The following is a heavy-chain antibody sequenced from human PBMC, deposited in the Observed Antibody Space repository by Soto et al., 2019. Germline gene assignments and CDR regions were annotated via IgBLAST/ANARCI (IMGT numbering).Heavy chain of an antibody. CDR2: LSLYSDGT. CDR1: GYTFSNYG. V-gene: IGHV1-18*01. CDR3: ARGEPGPEAWFGP. Sequence: GASVKVSCKTSGYTFSNYGITWVRQAPLQPLEWLVWLSLYSDGTNYAQKFQGRVSMTTDTYTTTAYMELRSLRSDDTAVYYCARGEPGPEAWFGPWGQGTLVTVSS. J-gene: IGHJ5*02. D-gene: IGHD2-2*01.